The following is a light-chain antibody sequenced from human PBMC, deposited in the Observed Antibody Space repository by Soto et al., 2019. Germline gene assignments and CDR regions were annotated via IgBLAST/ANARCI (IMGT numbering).Light chain of an antibody. J-gene: IGLJ3*02. CDR3: SSYTSINTWV. V-gene: IGLV2-14*01. CDR2: EVS. Sequence: QFALTQPASVSGSPGQSITISCTGTSSDVGGYNYVSWYQQHPGKAPKLMIYEVSNRPSGVSNRFSGSKSGNTASLTISGSQAEDEADYYCSSYTSINTWVFGGGTKVTV. CDR1: SSDVGGYNY.